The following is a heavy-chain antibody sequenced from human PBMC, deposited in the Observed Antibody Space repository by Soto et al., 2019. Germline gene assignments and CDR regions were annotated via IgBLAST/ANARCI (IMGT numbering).Heavy chain of an antibody. Sequence: PSETLSLTCTVSGASISSYYWSWIRQPPGKGLEWVGFIFHSGSTNCNPSLKSRVTFSVDTSKNQFSLKLTSVTAADTAVYYCARDQNGSPHFDYWGQGILVTVPQ. D-gene: IGHD1-26*01. J-gene: IGHJ4*02. CDR1: GASISSYY. CDR2: IFHSGST. CDR3: ARDQNGSPHFDY. V-gene: IGHV4-59*01.